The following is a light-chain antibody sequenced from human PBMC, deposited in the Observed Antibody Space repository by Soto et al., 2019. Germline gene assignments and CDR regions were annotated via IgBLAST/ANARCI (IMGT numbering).Light chain of an antibody. CDR1: QDIGKD. CDR3: LHDHNYPRT. Sequence: IQMTQSPLSLSSSVGDRVTIACRESQDIGKDLGWYQQKPGEPPELLISVASSLESGVPSRFSGSGFGSYFNLTISNLQPEDFATYYCLHDHNYPRTFGQGTKVEL. J-gene: IGKJ1*01. V-gene: IGKV1-6*01. CDR2: VAS.